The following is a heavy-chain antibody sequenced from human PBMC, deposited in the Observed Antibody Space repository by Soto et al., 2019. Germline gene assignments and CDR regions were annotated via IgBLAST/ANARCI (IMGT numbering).Heavy chain of an antibody. Sequence: GGSLRLSCAASGFTFSSYAMHWVRQAPGKGLEWVAVISYDGSNKYYADSVKGRFTISRDNSKNTLYLQMNSLRAEDTAVYYCARDASGWPSYYFDYWGQGTLVTVSS. D-gene: IGHD6-19*01. CDR3: ARDASGWPSYYFDY. J-gene: IGHJ4*02. CDR2: ISYDGSNK. V-gene: IGHV3-30-3*01. CDR1: GFTFSSYA.